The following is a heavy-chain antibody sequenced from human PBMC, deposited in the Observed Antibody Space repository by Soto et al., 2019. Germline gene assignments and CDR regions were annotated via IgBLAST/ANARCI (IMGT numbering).Heavy chain of an antibody. CDR2: IKHDGSEQ. V-gene: IGHV3-7*01. CDR1: GFTFSRYW. Sequence: GGSLRLSCAASGFTFSRYWMDWVRHAPRKGLEWVATIKHDGSEQYYVDSVKGRFIVSRDNAKNSLFLQMNGLRVEDTAVYFCARFMGTDGWSNHPFDIWGDGPMVTVSS. D-gene: IGHD6-19*01. CDR3: ARFMGTDGWSNHPFDI. J-gene: IGHJ3*02.